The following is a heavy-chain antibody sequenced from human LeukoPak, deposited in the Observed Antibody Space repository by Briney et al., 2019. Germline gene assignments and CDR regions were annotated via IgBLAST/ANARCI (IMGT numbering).Heavy chain of an antibody. D-gene: IGHD6-13*01. J-gene: IGHJ4*02. CDR3: ARFTRPSIVATGTVFDK. CDR2: IYYSGNA. CDR1: GGSITSSSYY. Sequence: SETLSLTCTVSGGSITSSSYYWGWVRQPPGKGLDWIGNIYYSGNAYYNPSLKSRVTISIDTSNSQFSLKLSSVAATDTAVYYCARFTRPSIVATGTVFDKWGQGTLLTVSS. V-gene: IGHV4-39*01.